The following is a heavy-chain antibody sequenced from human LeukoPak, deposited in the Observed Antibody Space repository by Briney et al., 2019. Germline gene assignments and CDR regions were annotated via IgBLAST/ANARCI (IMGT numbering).Heavy chain of an antibody. V-gene: IGHV3-21*01. J-gene: IGHJ4*02. Sequence: AGGSLRLSCAASGFTFSSYSMNWVRQAPGKGLEWVSSISSSSSYIYYADSVKGRFTISRDNAKNSLYLQMNSLRAEDTAVYYCAKERSLEIAVAGTILDYWGQGTLVTVSS. CDR1: GFTFSSYS. CDR2: ISSSSSYI. CDR3: AKERSLEIAVAGTILDY. D-gene: IGHD6-19*01.